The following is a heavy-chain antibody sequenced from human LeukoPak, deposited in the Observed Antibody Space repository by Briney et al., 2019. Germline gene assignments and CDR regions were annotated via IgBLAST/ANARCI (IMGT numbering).Heavy chain of an antibody. D-gene: IGHD2-21*01. CDR3: ARATTASGDPGYYAMDV. CDR1: GDSVSSNSAA. CDR2: TYYRSKWYN. V-gene: IGHV6-1*01. J-gene: IGHJ6*02. Sequence: SQTLSLTCAISGDSVSSNSAAWHWIRQSPSRGLEWLGRTYYRSKWYNDYAVSVKSRITINPDTSKNQFSLHLNSVTPEDTAVYCCARATTASGDPGYYAMDVWGQGTTVTVSS.